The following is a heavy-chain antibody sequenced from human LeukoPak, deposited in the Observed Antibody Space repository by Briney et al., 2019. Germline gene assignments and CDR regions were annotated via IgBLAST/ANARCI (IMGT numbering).Heavy chain of an antibody. CDR2: ISSSSSTI. J-gene: IGHJ6*02. CDR3: ARVVRYSSGWYGMDV. V-gene: IGHV3-48*04. Sequence: PGGSLRLSCAASGFTFSSYSMNWVRQAPGKGLEWVSYISSSSSTIYYADSVKGRFTISRDNAKNSLYLQMNSLRAEDTAVYYCARVVRYSSGWYGMDVWGQGTTVTVSS. CDR1: GFTFSSYS. D-gene: IGHD6-19*01.